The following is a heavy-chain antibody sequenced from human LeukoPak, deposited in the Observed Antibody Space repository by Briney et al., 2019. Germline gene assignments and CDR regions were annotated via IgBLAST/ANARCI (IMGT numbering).Heavy chain of an antibody. D-gene: IGHD2-2*01. V-gene: IGHV4-39*07. J-gene: IGHJ6*04. CDR2: IYYSGST. Sequence: SETLSLTCTVSDDSISSSSYYWGWIRQPPEKGLEWIGSIYYSGSTYYNPSLKSRVIISAGTSKKQFSLKLSSVTAADTAVYFCARAYCSSTSCYWMDVWGKGTTVTVSS. CDR1: DDSISSSSYY. CDR3: ARAYCSSTSCYWMDV.